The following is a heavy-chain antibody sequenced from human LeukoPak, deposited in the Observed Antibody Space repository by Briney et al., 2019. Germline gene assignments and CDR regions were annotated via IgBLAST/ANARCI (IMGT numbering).Heavy chain of an antibody. D-gene: IGHD6-13*01. V-gene: IGHV4-59*01. CDR1: GGSISSYY. CDR2: IYYSGST. CDR3: ARFPFKGAAAGTDAFDI. J-gene: IGHJ3*02. Sequence: SETLSLTCTVSGGSISSYYWSWIRQPPGKGLEWIGYIYYSGSTNYNPSLKSRVTISVDTSKNQFSLKLSSVTAADTAVYYCARFPFKGAAAGTDAFDIWGQETMVTVSS.